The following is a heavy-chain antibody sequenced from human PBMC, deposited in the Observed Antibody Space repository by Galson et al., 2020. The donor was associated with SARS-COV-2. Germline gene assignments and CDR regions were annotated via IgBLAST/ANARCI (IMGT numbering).Heavy chain of an antibody. V-gene: IGHV4-30-4*01. CDR3: ARDQTKNAVLTGYYYYYGMDV. Sequence: GYIYYSGSTYYNPSLKSRVTISVDTSKNQFSLKLSSVTAADTAVYYCARDQTKNAVLTGYYYYYGMDVWGQGTTVTVSS. D-gene: IGHD3-9*01. CDR2: IYYSGST. J-gene: IGHJ6*02.